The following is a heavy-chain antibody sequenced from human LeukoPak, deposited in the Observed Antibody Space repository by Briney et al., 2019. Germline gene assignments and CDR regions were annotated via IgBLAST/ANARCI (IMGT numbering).Heavy chain of an antibody. V-gene: IGHV4-4*02. CDR1: GGSISTSNW. Sequence: PSGTLSLTCAVSGGSISTSNWWSWVRQPPGMGLEWIGEIYHTGSTNYNPSLKSRVTISVDKSKNQFSLQLSSVTAADTAVYYCASSAVAGRAYFDYWGQGTLVTVSS. J-gene: IGHJ4*02. CDR3: ASSAVAGRAYFDY. CDR2: IYHTGST. D-gene: IGHD6-19*01.